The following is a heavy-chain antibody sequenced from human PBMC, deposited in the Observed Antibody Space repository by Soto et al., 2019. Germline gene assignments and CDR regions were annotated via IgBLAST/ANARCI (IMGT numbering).Heavy chain of an antibody. D-gene: IGHD2-15*01. CDR2: ISAYNGNT. CDR1: GYTFTSYG. V-gene: IGHV1-18*01. J-gene: IGHJ5*02. Sequence: QVQLVQSGAEVKKPGASVKVSCKASGYTFTSYGISWVRQAPGQGLEWMGWISAYNGNTNYAQKLQGRVTMTTDTSTSTAYMELRGLRSDDTAVYYCARVDIVVVVAAANWFDPWGQGTLVTVSS. CDR3: ARVDIVVVVAAANWFDP.